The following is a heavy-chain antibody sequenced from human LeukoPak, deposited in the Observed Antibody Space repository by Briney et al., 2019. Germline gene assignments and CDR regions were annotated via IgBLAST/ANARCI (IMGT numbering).Heavy chain of an antibody. CDR3: AKAGLRYYDSSGYPSPYYYYYYGMDV. J-gene: IGHJ6*02. V-gene: IGHV3-30*18. D-gene: IGHD3-22*01. CDR1: GFTFSSYG. CDR2: ISYDGSNK. Sequence: PGRSLRLSCAASGFTFSSYGMHWVRQAPGKGLEWVAVISYDGSNKYYADSVKGRFTISRDNSKNTLYLQMNSLRAEDTAVYYCAKAGLRYYDSSGYPSPYYYYYYGMDVWGQGTTVTVSS.